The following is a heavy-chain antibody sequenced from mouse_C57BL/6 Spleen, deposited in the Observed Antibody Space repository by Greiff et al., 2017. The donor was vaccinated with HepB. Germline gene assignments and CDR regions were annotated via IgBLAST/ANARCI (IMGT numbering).Heavy chain of an antibody. CDR2: ISYDGSN. CDR1: GYSITSGYY. CDR3: ARGGVYYDYGGFAY. J-gene: IGHJ3*01. V-gene: IGHV3-6*01. D-gene: IGHD2-4*01. Sequence: EVQLQQSGPGLVKPSQSLSLTCSVTGYSITSGYYWNWIRQFPGNKLEWMGYISYDGSNNYNPSLKNRISITRDTSKNQFFLKLNSVTTEDTATYYCARGGVYYDYGGFAYWGQGTLVTVSA.